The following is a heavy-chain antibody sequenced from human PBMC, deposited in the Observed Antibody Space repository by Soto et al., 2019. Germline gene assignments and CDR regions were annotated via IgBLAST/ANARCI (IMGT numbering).Heavy chain of an antibody. CDR3: ASGFSTLNWFDP. CDR2: ISNDGSNY. V-gene: IGHV3-30-3*01. J-gene: IGHJ5*02. Sequence: PGGSLRLSCAASGFTFTSYAMHWVRQAPGKGLEWVAVISNDGSNYYYADSVRGRFTISRDNTKNTLYLQMNSLRADDTAVYYCASGFSTLNWFDPWGQGTLVTVSS. D-gene: IGHD3-3*01. CDR1: GFTFTSYA.